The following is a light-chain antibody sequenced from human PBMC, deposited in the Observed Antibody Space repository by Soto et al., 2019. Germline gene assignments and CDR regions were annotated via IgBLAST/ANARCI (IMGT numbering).Light chain of an antibody. CDR3: QQYDSSLWT. CDR1: QSVSSSY. CDR2: GAS. V-gene: IGKV3-20*01. Sequence: EIVLTQSPGTLSLSPGERATLSCRASQSVSSSYLAWYQQKPGQAPRLLIYGASSRATGIPDRFSGSGSGTDVTLTISRLAPEDFAVYYWQQYDSSLWTVGQGTKVEIK. J-gene: IGKJ1*01.